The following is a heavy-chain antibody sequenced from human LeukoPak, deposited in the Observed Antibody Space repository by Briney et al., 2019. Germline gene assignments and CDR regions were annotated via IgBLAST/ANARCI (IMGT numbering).Heavy chain of an antibody. J-gene: IGHJ5*02. CDR2: IYSSGSA. V-gene: IGHV4-4*07. CDR1: GGSINNYY. D-gene: IGHD6-13*01. Sequence: SETLSLTCTVSGGSINNYYWNWIRQPAGKGLEWIGLIYSSGSANYNPSLKSRVTMSVDTSKNQFSLKLSSVTAADTAVYYCARAGSWVDWFDPWGQGTLVTVSS. CDR3: ARAGSWVDWFDP.